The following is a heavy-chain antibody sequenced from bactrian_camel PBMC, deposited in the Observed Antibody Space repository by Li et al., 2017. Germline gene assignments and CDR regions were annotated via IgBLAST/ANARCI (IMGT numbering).Heavy chain of an antibody. V-gene: IGHV3S1*01. CDR1: GFTFSTYW. J-gene: IGHJ4*01. D-gene: IGHD3*01. Sequence: HVQLVESGGGLVQPGQSLRLSCTASGFTFSTYWMFWLRQAPGKGLEWVSQITTDGSGTYYGASVRGRFTASRDNAKNTLYLQMNSLKPEDTAMYYCAAELNPYGGRWWCSRWVDGSSANYWGQGTQVTVS. CDR3: AAELNPYGGRWWCSRWVDGSSANY. CDR2: ITTDGSGT.